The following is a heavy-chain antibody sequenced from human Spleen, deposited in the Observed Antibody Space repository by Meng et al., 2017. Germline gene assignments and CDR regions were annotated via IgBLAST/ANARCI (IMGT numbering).Heavy chain of an antibody. D-gene: IGHD6-13*01. CDR3: ARDEDISAAGKLFGDY. J-gene: IGHJ4*02. V-gene: IGHV1-2*06. CDR2: IDPKSGDT. Sequence: QVQLVQSGAEVKKPGASVKVSCKASGYTFAAYWIQWVRQAPGQGLEWMGHIDPKSGDTRYAQKFQGRVTMTGDTSIGTAYMELTGLRSDDTALYYCARDEDISAAGKLFGDYWGQGTLVTVSS. CDR1: GYTFAAYW.